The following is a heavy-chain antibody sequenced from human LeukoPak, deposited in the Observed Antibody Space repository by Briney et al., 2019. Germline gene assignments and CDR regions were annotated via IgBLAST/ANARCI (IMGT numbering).Heavy chain of an antibody. Sequence: PGGSLRLSCAASGFTFSSYGMHWVRQAPGKGLGGGGVISYDGSNKYYADSGKGRFTISRDNSKNTLYLQMNSLRAEDTAVYYCAKASRGYYDSSALIDYWGQGTLVTVSS. J-gene: IGHJ4*02. CDR3: AKASRGYYDSSALIDY. CDR1: GFTFSSYG. D-gene: IGHD3-22*01. V-gene: IGHV3-30*18. CDR2: ISYDGSNK.